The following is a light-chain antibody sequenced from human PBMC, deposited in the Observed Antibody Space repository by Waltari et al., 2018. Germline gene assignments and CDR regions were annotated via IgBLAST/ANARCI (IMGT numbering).Light chain of an antibody. J-gene: IGLJ1*01. CDR3: GTWDTSLTAHV. CDR2: NTY. CDR1: SSNIGNEY. Sequence: QSVLTQPPSVSATPGQKVTISCSGLSSNIGNEYVFWYQQVPGPAPKLLIYNTYQRPSGIPDRFSGSKSGTSATLDITGLQTMDEAHYYCGTWDTSLTAHVFGTGTEVTVL. V-gene: IGLV1-51*01.